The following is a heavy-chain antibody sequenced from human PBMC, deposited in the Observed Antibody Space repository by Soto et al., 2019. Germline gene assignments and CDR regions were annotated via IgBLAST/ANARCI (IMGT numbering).Heavy chain of an antibody. J-gene: IGHJ4*02. D-gene: IGHD6-25*01. V-gene: IGHV3-23*01. CDR3: AKFFVETGSNSGWPWSFHY. Sequence: EVQLLESGGGLVQPGRSLRLSCAASGFTFSNYAMSLVRQAPGQGLDWVPAISGSGGTTYYVDSVKGRFTISRDNSKNTLFLQMNSLRAEDAAVYYCAKFFVETGSNSGWPWSFHYWGQGTLVTVSS. CDR1: GFTFSNYA. CDR2: ISGSGGTT.